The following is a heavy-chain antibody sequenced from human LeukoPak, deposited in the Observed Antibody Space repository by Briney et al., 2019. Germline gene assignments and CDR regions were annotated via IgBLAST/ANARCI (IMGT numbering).Heavy chain of an antibody. CDR3: ARGASPYYYDSSGYYSV. J-gene: IGHJ4*02. Sequence: ASVKVSCKASGYTFTSYGISWVRQAPGQGLEWMGWISTYNDNTNYAQKLQGRVTMTTDTSTSTAYMELRSLRSDDTAVYYCARGASPYYYDSSGYYSVWGQGTLVTVSS. V-gene: IGHV1-18*01. CDR2: ISTYNDNT. D-gene: IGHD3-22*01. CDR1: GYTFTSYG.